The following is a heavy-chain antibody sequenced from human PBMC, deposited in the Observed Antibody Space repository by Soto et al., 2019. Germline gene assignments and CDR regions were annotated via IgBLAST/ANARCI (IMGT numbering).Heavy chain of an antibody. D-gene: IGHD1-20*01. Sequence: SVKVSCKASGCTFSSYAISWVRQAPGQGLEWMGGIIPIFGTANYAQKFQGRVTITADESTSTAYMELSSLRSEDTAVYYCARAGRNRYNWNYWGQGTLVTVSS. J-gene: IGHJ4*02. CDR2: IIPIFGTA. V-gene: IGHV1-69*13. CDR3: ARAGRNRYNWNY. CDR1: GCTFSSYA.